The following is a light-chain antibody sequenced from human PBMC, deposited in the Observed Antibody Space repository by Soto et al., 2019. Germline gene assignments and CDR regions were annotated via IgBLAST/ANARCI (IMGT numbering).Light chain of an antibody. J-gene: IGLJ6*01. Sequence: QSALTQPRSVSGSPGQSVTISCTGTGNDVGAYNYVSWYQQHPGRPPKLLIYGVVRWPSGVPDRFSGSKSGNTASLTVSGLQAEDEADYFCKSYAGSNTYVFGSGTKLTVL. CDR1: GNDVGAYNY. V-gene: IGLV2-11*01. CDR3: KSYAGSNTYV. CDR2: GVV.